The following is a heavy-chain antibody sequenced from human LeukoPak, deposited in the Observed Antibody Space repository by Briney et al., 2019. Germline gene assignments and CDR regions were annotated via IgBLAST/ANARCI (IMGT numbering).Heavy chain of an antibody. D-gene: IGHD2-2*01. J-gene: IGHJ6*02. CDR2: INPSGGST. Sequence: ASVKVSCKASGYTFTSYYMHWVRQAPGHGLEWMGIINPSGGSTSYAQKFQGRVTMTRDTSTSTVYMELSSLRSEDTAVYYCARGGYCSSTSCYAQYYYGMDVWGQGTTVTVSS. V-gene: IGHV1-46*01. CDR3: ARGGYCSSTSCYAQYYYGMDV. CDR1: GYTFTSYY.